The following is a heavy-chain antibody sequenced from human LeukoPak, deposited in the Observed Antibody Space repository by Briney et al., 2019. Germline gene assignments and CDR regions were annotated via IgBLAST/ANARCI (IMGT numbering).Heavy chain of an antibody. V-gene: IGHV3-21*01. CDR1: GFTFSIYA. J-gene: IGHJ4*02. CDR3: AREPTAMIL. D-gene: IGHD5-18*01. Sequence: GGSLRLSCAASGFTFSIYAMSWVRQAPGKGLEWVSSISSSSTYIYYADSVKGRFTISRDNAKNSLYLQMNSLRAEDTAVYYCAREPTAMILWGQGTLVTVSS. CDR2: ISSSSTYI.